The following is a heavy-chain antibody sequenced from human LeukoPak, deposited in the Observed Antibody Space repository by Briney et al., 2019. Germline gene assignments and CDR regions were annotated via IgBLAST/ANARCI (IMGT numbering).Heavy chain of an antibody. J-gene: IGHJ5*02. CDR1: GFTFSSFS. CDR3: AREGVVPAAISAWFDP. Sequence: GGSLRLSCAASGFTFSSFSMNWVRQGPGKGLEWVSSISSSSSYIYSADSVKGRFTISRDNAKNSLYLKMNSLRAEDTAVYYCAREGVVPAAISAWFDPWGQGTLVTVSS. D-gene: IGHD2-2*02. CDR2: ISSSSSYI. V-gene: IGHV3-21*01.